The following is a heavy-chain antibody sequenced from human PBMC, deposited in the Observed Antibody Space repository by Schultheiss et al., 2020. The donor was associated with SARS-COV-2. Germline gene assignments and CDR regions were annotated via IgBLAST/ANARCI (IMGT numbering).Heavy chain of an antibody. CDR2: FDPEDGET. CDR1: GYTLTELS. CDR3: ATDEVGGGSCYSDYFDY. J-gene: IGHJ4*02. D-gene: IGHD2-15*01. Sequence: ASVKVSCKVSGYTLTELSMHWVRQAPGQGLEWMGGFDPEDGETIYAQKFQGRVTMTEDTSTDTAYMELSSLRSEDTAVYYCATDEVGGGSCYSDYFDYWGQGTLVTVSS. V-gene: IGHV1-24*01.